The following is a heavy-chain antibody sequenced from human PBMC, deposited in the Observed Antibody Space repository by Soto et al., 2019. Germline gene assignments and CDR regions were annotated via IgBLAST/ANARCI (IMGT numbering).Heavy chain of an antibody. V-gene: IGHV4-31*01. Sequence: QVQLQESGPGLVKPSQTLSLTCTVSGASISSDGYYWTWIRQHPGKGLEWIGYIYYSGSTYYNPSLTSQIIISVDTSKNQFSLKLSSVTAADTAVYYCAREGFGAFDIWGQGTMVTVSS. CDR2: IYYSGST. D-gene: IGHD3-10*01. CDR1: GASISSDGYY. J-gene: IGHJ3*02. CDR3: AREGFGAFDI.